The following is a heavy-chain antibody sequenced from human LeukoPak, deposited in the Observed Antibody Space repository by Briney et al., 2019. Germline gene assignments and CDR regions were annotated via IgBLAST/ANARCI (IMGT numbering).Heavy chain of an antibody. CDR3: ARGEFSCGTSCYTNWFDP. CDR1: GGSISSYY. V-gene: IGHV4-59*01. D-gene: IGHD2-2*02. Sequence: SKTLSLTCTVSGGSISSYYWSWIRQPPGKGLEWIGYIYYSGSTNYNPSLKSRVTISVDTSKNQFSLKLSSVTAADTAVYYCARGEFSCGTSCYTNWFDPWGQGTLVTVSS. CDR2: IYYSGST. J-gene: IGHJ5*02.